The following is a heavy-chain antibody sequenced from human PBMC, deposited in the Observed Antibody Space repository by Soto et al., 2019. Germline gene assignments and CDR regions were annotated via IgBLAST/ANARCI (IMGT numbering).Heavy chain of an antibody. CDR3: AASIFYYGMDV. V-gene: IGHV5-51*01. J-gene: IGHJ6*02. Sequence: PGESLKISCKGSGYTFTNYWIGWVRQMPGKGLEWMGIIYPGDSDTKYNPSFQGQVTISADKSITTTYLQWSSLKASDTAIYYCAASIFYYGMDVWGQGTTITVSS. CDR2: IYPGDSDT. CDR1: GYTFTNYW.